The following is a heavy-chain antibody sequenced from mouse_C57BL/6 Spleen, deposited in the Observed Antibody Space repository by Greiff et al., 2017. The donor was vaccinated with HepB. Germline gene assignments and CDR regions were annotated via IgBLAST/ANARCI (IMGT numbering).Heavy chain of an antibody. D-gene: IGHD1-1*01. V-gene: IGHV3-6*01. J-gene: IGHJ4*01. CDR1: GYSITSGYY. Sequence: DVQLQESGPGLVKPSQSLSLTCSVTGYSITSGYYWNWIRQFPGNKLEWMGYISYDGSNNYNPSLKNRISIPRDTSKNQFFLKLNSVTTEDTATYYCAREGYYGSPYAMDYWGQGTSVTVSS. CDR2: ISYDGSN. CDR3: AREGYYGSPYAMDY.